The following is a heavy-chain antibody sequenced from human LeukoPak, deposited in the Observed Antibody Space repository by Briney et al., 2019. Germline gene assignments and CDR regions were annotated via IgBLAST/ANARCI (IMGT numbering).Heavy chain of an antibody. CDR2: IIPIFGTA. D-gene: IGHD1-26*01. Sequence: PVKVSCKASGYTFTSYGISWVRQAPGQGLEWMGGIIPIFGTANYAQKFQGRVTITADESTSTAYMELSSLRSEDTAVYYCAGEAVGATDAFDIWGQGTMVTVSS. CDR1: GYTFTSYG. J-gene: IGHJ3*02. CDR3: AGEAVGATDAFDI. V-gene: IGHV1-69*13.